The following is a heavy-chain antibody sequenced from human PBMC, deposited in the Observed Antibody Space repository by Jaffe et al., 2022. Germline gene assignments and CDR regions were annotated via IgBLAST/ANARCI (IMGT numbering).Heavy chain of an antibody. D-gene: IGHD6-13*01. J-gene: IGHJ4*02. V-gene: IGHV3-48*03. CDR1: GFTFSSYE. CDR3: ARNFPGYSSSWDRFDY. CDR2: ISSSGSTI. Sequence: EVQLVESGGGLVQPGGSLRLSCAASGFTFSSYEMNWVRQAPGKGLEWVSYISSSGSTIYYADSVKGRFTISRDNAKNSLYLQMNSLRAEDTAVYYCARNFPGYSSSWDRFDYWGQGTLVTVSS.